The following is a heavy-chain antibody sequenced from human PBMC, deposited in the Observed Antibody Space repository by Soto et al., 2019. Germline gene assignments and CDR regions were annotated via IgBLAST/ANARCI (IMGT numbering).Heavy chain of an antibody. J-gene: IGHJ4*02. CDR1: GYTFTSYG. CDR3: AIIGSGDYSDFDY. D-gene: IGHD4-4*01. CDR2: IRPNDGHT. V-gene: IGHV1-18*01. Sequence: XSVKVSCKGLGYTFTSYGISWVRQAPGQGLEWMGWIRPNDGHTNYAQKFQDRVTMTRDTSTTTVYMDLRSLGSDDTAVYYCAIIGSGDYSDFDYWGQGTLVTVSS.